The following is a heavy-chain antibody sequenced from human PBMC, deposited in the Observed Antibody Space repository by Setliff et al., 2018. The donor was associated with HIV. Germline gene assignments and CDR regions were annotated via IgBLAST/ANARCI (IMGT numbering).Heavy chain of an antibody. CDR2: IKQDGSEK. V-gene: IGHV3-7*03. CDR1: GFIFGYYW. J-gene: IGHJ5*02. CDR3: AKDARKSTTQYNYFGP. Sequence: GGSLRLSCAASGFIFGYYWMNWLRQAPGKGLEWVANIKQDGSEKYYVGSVKGRFTISRDNAKNSLYLEMNSLRVEDTALYYCAKDARKSTTQYNYFGPWCQGTLVTVSS.